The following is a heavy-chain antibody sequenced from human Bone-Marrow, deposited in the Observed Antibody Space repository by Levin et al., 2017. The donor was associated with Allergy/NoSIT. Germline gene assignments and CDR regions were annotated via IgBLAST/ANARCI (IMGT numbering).Heavy chain of an antibody. D-gene: IGHD3-3*01. J-gene: IGHJ6*03. CDR3: ARPGVAIFGLDYYMDV. CDR1: GYSFTSYW. V-gene: IGHV5-10-1*01. Sequence: PGESLKISCKDSGYSFTSYWISWVRQMPGKGLEWMGRIDPDDSSTNYSPSFQGHVSISVDKSVSTAYLQWSSLKASDTATYYCARPGVAIFGLDYYMDVWGSGTTVTVSS. CDR2: IDPDDSST.